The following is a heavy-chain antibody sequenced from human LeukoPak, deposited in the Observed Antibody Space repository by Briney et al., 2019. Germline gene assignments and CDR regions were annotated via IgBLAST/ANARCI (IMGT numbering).Heavy chain of an antibody. D-gene: IGHD3-3*01. CDR1: GNTFTSYD. V-gene: IGHV1-8*01. CDR3: ARGPVSDGVAVQDY. Sequence: GASVKVSCKASGNTFTSYDINWVRQATGQGLEWMGWMNPNSGNTGYAQKFQGRVTMTRNTSISTAYMELSSLRSEDTAVYYCARGPVSDGVAVQDYWGQGTLVTVSS. CDR2: MNPNSGNT. J-gene: IGHJ4*02.